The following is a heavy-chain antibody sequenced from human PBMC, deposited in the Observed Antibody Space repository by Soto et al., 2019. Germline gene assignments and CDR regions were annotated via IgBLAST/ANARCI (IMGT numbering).Heavy chain of an antibody. Sequence: ASVKVSCKASGYTFTSYYMHCVRQAPGQGLEWMGIINPSGGSTSYAQKFQGRVTMTRDTSTSTVYMELSSLRSEDTAVYYCARYAGGVWSGSGMDVWGQGTTVTVSS. CDR3: ARYAGGVWSGSGMDV. CDR1: GYTFTSYY. CDR2: INPSGGST. V-gene: IGHV1-46*01. D-gene: IGHD3-3*01. J-gene: IGHJ6*02.